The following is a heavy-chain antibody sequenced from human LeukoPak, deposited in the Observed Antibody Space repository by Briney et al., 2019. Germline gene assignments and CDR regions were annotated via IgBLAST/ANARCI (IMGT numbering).Heavy chain of an antibody. Sequence: PGGSLRLSCAASGFTFSSYWMHWVRQAPGKGLVWVSRINSDGSTTNYADSVQGRFTISRDNAKNTLYLQMNSLRAEVTAMYFCAGGGDAGSNFDYWGQGTLVTVSS. CDR2: INSDGSTT. CDR3: AGGGDAGSNFDY. CDR1: GFTFSSYW. J-gene: IGHJ4*02. V-gene: IGHV3-74*01. D-gene: IGHD2-21*02.